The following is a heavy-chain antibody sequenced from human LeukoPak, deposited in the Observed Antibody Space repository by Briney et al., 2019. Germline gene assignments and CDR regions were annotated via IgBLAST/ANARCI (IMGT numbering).Heavy chain of an antibody. CDR3: ARDRSTSSGSYYHLFDY. D-gene: IGHD3-10*01. V-gene: IGHV4-4*07. J-gene: IGHJ4*02. CDR1: GGSFSGYY. CDR2: IYTSGST. Sequence: PSETLSLTCAVYGGSFSGYYWSWIRQPAGKGLEWIGRIYTSGSTNYNPSLKSRVTMSVDTSKNQFSLKLSSVTAADTAVYYCARDRSTSSGSYYHLFDYWGQGTLVTVSS.